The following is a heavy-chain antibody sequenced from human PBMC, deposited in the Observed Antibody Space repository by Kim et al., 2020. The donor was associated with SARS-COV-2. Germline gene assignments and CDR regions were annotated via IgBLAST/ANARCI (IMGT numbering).Heavy chain of an antibody. J-gene: IGHJ5*02. D-gene: IGHD1-1*01. V-gene: IGHV1-2*02. CDR3: ARKLERRGNWFDP. CDR1: GYTFTGYY. Sequence: ASVKVSCKASGYTFTGYYMHWVRQAPGQGLEWMGWINPNSGGTNYAQEFQGRVTMTRDTSISTAYMELSRLRSDDTAVYYCARKLERRGNWFDPWGQGTLVTVSS. CDR2: INPNSGGT.